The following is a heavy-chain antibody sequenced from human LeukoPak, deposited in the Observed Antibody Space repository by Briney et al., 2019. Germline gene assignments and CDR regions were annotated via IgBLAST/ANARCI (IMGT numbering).Heavy chain of an antibody. D-gene: IGHD6-25*01. CDR3: VKAQADSGTWHYDY. V-gene: IGHV3-64D*06. J-gene: IGHJ4*02. CDR2: ISTDGGST. Sequence: PGGSLRLSCSASGFTFSSFAMHWVRQAPGKGLEYVSAISTDGGSTFYADSVTGRFIISRDNSKNTLYLQMSSLRAEDTAVYYCVKAQADSGTWHYDYWGQGTLATVSS. CDR1: GFTFSSFA.